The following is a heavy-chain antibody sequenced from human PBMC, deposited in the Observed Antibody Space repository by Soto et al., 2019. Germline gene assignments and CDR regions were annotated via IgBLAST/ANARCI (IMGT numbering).Heavy chain of an antibody. Sequence: SETLSLTCTVSGGSVSSGSYYWSWIRQPPGKGLEWIGYIYYSGSTNYNPSLKSRVTISVDTSKNQFSLKLSSVTAADTAVYYCARDAYCSGGSCYLGYYYGMDVWGQGTTVTVSS. CDR3: ARDAYCSGGSCYLGYYYGMDV. CDR1: GGSVSSGSYY. V-gene: IGHV4-61*01. D-gene: IGHD2-15*01. J-gene: IGHJ6*02. CDR2: IYYSGST.